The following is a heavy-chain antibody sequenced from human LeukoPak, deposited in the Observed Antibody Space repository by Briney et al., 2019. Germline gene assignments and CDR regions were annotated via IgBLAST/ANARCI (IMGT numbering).Heavy chain of an antibody. CDR2: MKQDGSEK. D-gene: IGHD3-10*01. Sequence: GGSLRLSCAASGFTFSNYWMTWVRQAPGKGLEWVASMKQDGSEKYYVDSVKGRFTISRDNAENSLYLQMNSLRAEDTAVYYCARDKSAGADTGSSFYYWGQGALVTVSS. CDR1: GFTFSNYW. V-gene: IGHV3-7*03. CDR3: ARDKSAGADTGSSFYY. J-gene: IGHJ4*02.